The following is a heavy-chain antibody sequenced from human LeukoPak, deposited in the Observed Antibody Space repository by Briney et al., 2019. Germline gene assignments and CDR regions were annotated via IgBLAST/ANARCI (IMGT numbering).Heavy chain of an antibody. Sequence: ASVKVSCKASGYTFTSYYMHWVRQAPGQGLEWMGIINPSGGSTTYAQKFQGRVTTTRDTSTTTVYMELSSLRSEDTAVYYCARESGGRPFDYWGQGTLVTVSS. CDR3: ARESGGRPFDY. J-gene: IGHJ4*02. CDR1: GYTFTSYY. V-gene: IGHV1-46*01. CDR2: INPSGGST. D-gene: IGHD2-15*01.